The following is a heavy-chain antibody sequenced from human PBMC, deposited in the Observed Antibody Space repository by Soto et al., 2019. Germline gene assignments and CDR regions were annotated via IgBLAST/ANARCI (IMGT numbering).Heavy chain of an antibody. J-gene: IGHJ4*02. CDR3: ARDLGSGYSLVYFDY. CDR1: GYTFTGYY. D-gene: IGHD5-18*01. V-gene: IGHV1-2*02. Sequence: GASVKVSCKASGYTFTGYYMHWVRQAPGQGLEWMGWINPNSGGTNYAQKLQGRVTMTTDTSTSTAYMELRSLRSDDTAVYYCARDLGSGYSLVYFDYWGQGTLVTVSS. CDR2: INPNSGGT.